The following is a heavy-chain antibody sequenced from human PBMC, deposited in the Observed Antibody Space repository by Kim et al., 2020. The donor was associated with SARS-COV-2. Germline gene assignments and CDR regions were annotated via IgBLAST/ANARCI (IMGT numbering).Heavy chain of an antibody. J-gene: IGHJ4*01. V-gene: IGHV3-74*01. CDR3: ARALNGIAPDGTFFY. CDR2: INREGSST. CDR1: GFTFSNDW. D-gene: IGHD6-13*01. Sequence: GGSLRLSCAASGFTFSNDWMHWVRQAPGKGLVWVSRINREGSSTSYADSVNGRFTISRDNAKNTLYLQMNSLRAEDTAVYYCARALNGIAPDGTFFYWGHGTLVTVSS.